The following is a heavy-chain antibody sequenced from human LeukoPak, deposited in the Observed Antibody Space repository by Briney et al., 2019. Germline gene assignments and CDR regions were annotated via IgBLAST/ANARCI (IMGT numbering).Heavy chain of an antibody. CDR2: ISGSGGST. D-gene: IGHD1-7*01. V-gene: IGHV3-23*01. CDR3: AKSRGLAGTRYNAFDI. Sequence: GGSLRLSCAASGFTFGSYAMGWVRQAPGKGLEWVSTISGSGGSTYSADSVKGRFTISRDNSKNTLYLQMNSLRGEDTAVYYCAKSRGLAGTRYNAFDIWGQGTMVTVSS. CDR1: GFTFGSYA. J-gene: IGHJ3*02.